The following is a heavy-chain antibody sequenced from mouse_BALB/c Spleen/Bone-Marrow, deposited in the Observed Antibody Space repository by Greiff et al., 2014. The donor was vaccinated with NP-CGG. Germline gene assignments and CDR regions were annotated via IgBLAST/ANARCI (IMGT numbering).Heavy chain of an antibody. D-gene: IGHD1-1*01. CDR1: GYAFGSYW. V-gene: IGHV1-80*01. CDR3: ARRGYYGSSYYFDY. Sequence: VKLVESGAELVRPGSSVKISCKASGYAFGSYWMNWVKQRPGQGLEWIGQIYPGDGDTNYNGKFKGKATLTADKSSSTAYMQLSSLTSEDSAVYFCARRGYYGSSYYFDYWGQGTTLTVSS. J-gene: IGHJ2*01. CDR2: IYPGDGDT.